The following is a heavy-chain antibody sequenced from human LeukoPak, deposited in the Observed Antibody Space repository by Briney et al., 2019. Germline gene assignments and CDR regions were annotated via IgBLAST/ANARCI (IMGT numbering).Heavy chain of an antibody. J-gene: IGHJ4*02. Sequence: SETLSLTCAVYGGSFSGYYWGWIRQPPGKGLEWIGEINHSGSTNYNPSLKSRVTISVDTSKNQFSLNLSSVTAADTAVYYCARHSAAGMNYWGQGTLVTVSS. CDR3: ARHSAAGMNY. V-gene: IGHV4-34*01. CDR2: INHSGST. D-gene: IGHD6-13*01. CDR1: GGSFSGYY.